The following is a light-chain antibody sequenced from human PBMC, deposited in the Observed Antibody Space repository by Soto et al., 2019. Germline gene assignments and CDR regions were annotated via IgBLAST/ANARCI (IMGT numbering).Light chain of an antibody. CDR1: QSLLYSSTGNDH. CDR2: WAS. CDR3: MQGRQFPAT. J-gene: IGKJ5*01. V-gene: IGKV2-28*01. Sequence: DIVVTQSPLSLSVTPGEPASISCRSSQSLLYSSTGNDHLDWYLQKPGQPPQLLIYWASNRASGVPDRFSGSGSGTDFTLKISRVEADDVGVYHCMQGRQFPATFGQGTRLAIK.